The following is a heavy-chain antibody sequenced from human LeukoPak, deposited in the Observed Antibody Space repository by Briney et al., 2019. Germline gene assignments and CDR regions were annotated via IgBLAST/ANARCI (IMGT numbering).Heavy chain of an antibody. CDR3: ARDPVLNYYGSGANWFDP. Sequence: KPGGSLRLSCAASGFTFSSYSMNWVRQAPGKGLEWVSSISSSSSYIYYADSVKGRFTISRDDAKNSLYLQMNSLRAEDTAVYYCARDPVLNYYGSGANWFDPWGQGTLVTVCS. CDR2: ISSSSSYI. CDR1: GFTFSSYS. J-gene: IGHJ5*02. V-gene: IGHV3-21*01. D-gene: IGHD3-10*01.